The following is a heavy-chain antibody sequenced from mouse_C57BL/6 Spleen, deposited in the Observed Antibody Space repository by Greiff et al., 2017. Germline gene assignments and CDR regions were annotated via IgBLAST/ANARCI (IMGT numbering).Heavy chain of an antibody. Sequence: VQLQQSGPELVKPGDSVKISCKASGYSFTGYFMNWVMQSHGKSLEWLGRINPYNGDTFYNQKFKGKATLTVDKSSSTAHMELRSLTSEDSAVYYCARGTLYYAMDYWGQGTSVTVSS. J-gene: IGHJ4*01. D-gene: IGHD3-3*01. CDR3: ARGTLYYAMDY. CDR2: INPYNGDT. V-gene: IGHV1-20*01. CDR1: GYSFTGYF.